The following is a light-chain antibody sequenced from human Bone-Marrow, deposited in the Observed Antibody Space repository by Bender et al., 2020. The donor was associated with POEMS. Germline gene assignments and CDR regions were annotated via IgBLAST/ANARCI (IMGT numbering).Light chain of an antibody. CDR3: SSYTSSSTVV. CDR1: SSDVGNYNL. CDR2: DVN. V-gene: IGLV2-14*02. Sequence: QSALTQPASVSGSPGQSITISCTGTSSDVGNYNLVSWYQQHPGKAPKFMIYDVNDRPSGVSTRFSGSKSGNTASLTISGLQAEDEADYYCSSYTSSSTVVFGGGTKLTVL. J-gene: IGLJ2*01.